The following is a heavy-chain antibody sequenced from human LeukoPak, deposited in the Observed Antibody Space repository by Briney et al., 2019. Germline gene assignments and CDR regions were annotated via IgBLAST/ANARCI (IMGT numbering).Heavy chain of an antibody. D-gene: IGHD3-3*01. V-gene: IGHV4-38-2*02. Sequence: SETLSLTCTVSGYSISSGYYWGWIRQPPGKGLEWIGSIHHSGSTYYNPSLKSRVTISVDTSKNQFSLKLSSVTAADTAVYYCARAIFGVLYFDYWGQGTLVTVSS. CDR2: IHHSGST. CDR1: GYSISSGYY. CDR3: ARAIFGVLYFDY. J-gene: IGHJ4*02.